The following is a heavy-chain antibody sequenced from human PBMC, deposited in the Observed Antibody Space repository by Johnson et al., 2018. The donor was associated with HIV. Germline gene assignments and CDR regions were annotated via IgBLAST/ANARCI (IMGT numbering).Heavy chain of an antibody. Sequence: QVQLVESGGGVVQPGGSLRLSCAASGFTFSSYAMHWVRQAPGNGLEWVAVISYDGSTKYYADSVKGRFTISRDNSKNTLYLQMNSLRAKDTAVFYCARASLARGGKIRAFDIWGQGTMVTVSS. CDR1: GFTFSSYA. CDR2: ISYDGSTK. CDR3: ARASLARGGKIRAFDI. D-gene: IGHD4-23*01. J-gene: IGHJ3*02. V-gene: IGHV3-30*14.